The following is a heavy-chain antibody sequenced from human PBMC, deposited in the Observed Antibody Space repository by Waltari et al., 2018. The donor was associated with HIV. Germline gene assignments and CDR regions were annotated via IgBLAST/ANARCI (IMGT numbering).Heavy chain of an antibody. J-gene: IGHJ4*02. CDR1: RYTFTSHD. Sequence: QEQLVQSGAEVKKPGASVKVSCKASRYTFTSHDIHWVRQAPGQGLEWVGWMNPYSGNTGYAQNFQVRVNMTRTTSINTAYLELYSLTSDDTAVYYCARTPYCVGGDCYARGIYFEFWGQGTLVTVSS. CDR3: ARTPYCVGGDCYARGIYFEF. CDR2: MNPYSGNT. D-gene: IGHD2-21*02. V-gene: IGHV1-8*01.